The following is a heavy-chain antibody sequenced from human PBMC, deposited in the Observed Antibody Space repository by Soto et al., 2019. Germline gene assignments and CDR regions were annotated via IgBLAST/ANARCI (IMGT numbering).Heavy chain of an antibody. D-gene: IGHD4-17*01. Sequence: GGSLRLSCAASGFTFSTYAMNWVRQAPGNGLEWVSAISGSGGSIHYADSVKGRFTISRDNSKNTLYLQMNSLRDEDTAVYYCARADVRWRAFDIWGQGTMVTVSS. CDR2: ISGSGGSI. CDR3: ARADVRWRAFDI. V-gene: IGHV3-23*01. J-gene: IGHJ3*02. CDR1: GFTFSTYA.